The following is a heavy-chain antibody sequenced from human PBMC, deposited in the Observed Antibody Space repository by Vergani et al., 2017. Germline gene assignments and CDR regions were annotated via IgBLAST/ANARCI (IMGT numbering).Heavy chain of an antibody. CDR1: GFTFDDYA. Sequence: EVQLVESGGGLVQPGRSLRLSCAASGFTFDDYAMHWVRQAPGKGLEWVSGISWNSGSIGYADSVKGRFTMSRDNAKNSLYLQMNSLRAEDTALYYCAKDNYDFWSGYPNLSPFDLWGRGTLFTVSS. J-gene: IGHJ2*01. V-gene: IGHV3-9*01. D-gene: IGHD3-3*01. CDR2: ISWNSGSI. CDR3: AKDNYDFWSGYPNLSPFDL.